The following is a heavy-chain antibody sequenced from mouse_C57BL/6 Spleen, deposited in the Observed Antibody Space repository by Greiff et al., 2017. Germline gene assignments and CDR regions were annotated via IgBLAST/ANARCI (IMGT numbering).Heavy chain of an antibody. CDR3: AREMGYDGGSDC. V-gene: IGHV1-19*01. J-gene: IGHJ2*01. D-gene: IGHD2-12*01. CDR2: INPYNGGT. CDR1: GYTFTDYY. Sequence: EVQLQQSGPVLVKPGASVKMSCKASGYTFTDYYLNWVKQSHGKSLEWIGVINPYNGGTSYNQKFKGKATLTVDKSSSTAYMELNSLTSEDSAVYYCAREMGYDGGSDCWGQGTTLTVSS.